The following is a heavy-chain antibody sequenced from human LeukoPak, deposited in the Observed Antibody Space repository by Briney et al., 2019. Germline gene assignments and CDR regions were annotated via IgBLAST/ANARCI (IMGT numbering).Heavy chain of an antibody. V-gene: IGHV1-2*02. CDR1: GYTFTGYY. CDR3: ARDDGLSSRGYCSGSFLFDY. Sequence: ASVKVSCKASGYTFTGYYMHWVRQAPGQGLEWMGWINPNSGGTNYAQKFQGRVTMTRDTSISTAYMELSRLRSDDTAVYYCARDDGLSSRGYCSGSFLFDYWGQGTLVTVSS. J-gene: IGHJ4*02. CDR2: INPNSGGT. D-gene: IGHD3-10*01.